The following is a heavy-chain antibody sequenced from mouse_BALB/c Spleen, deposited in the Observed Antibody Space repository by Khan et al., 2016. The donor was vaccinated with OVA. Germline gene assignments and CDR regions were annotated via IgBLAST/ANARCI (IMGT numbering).Heavy chain of an antibody. CDR2: IWSAGST. Sequence: QVQLKQSGPGLVQPSQSLSITCTVSGFSLANYSVHWVRQSPGKGLEWLGVIWSAGSTDYNAAFMSRLTINKDNSRCHVFFKMKLLQPNDTAIYYCARRGYDYGRGALFAYWGQGTLVTVSA. D-gene: IGHD2-4*01. V-gene: IGHV2-2*02. CDR3: ARRGYDYGRGALFAY. J-gene: IGHJ3*01. CDR1: GFSLANYS.